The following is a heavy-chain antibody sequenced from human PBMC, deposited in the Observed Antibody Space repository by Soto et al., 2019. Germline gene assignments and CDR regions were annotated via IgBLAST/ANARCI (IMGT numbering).Heavy chain of an antibody. CDR2: IYWNDDK. Sequence: SGPTLVNPTQTLTLTCTFSGFSLSTSGVGVRWIRQPPGKVLEWLALIYWNDDKRYSPSLKSRLTITKDTSKNQVVLTMTNMDPVDTATYYCAQTMAGPYYYYYGMDVWGQGTTVTVSS. V-gene: IGHV2-5*01. CDR1: GFSLSTSGVG. J-gene: IGHJ6*02. CDR3: AQTMAGPYYYYYGMDV.